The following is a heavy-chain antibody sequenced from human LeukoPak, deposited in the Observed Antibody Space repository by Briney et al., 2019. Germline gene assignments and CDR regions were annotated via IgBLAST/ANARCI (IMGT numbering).Heavy chain of an antibody. CDR3: ARGHGDYDY. V-gene: IGHV3-7*01. J-gene: IGHJ4*02. CDR1: GLTFSSYW. Sequence: PGGSLRLSCAASGLTFSSYWMSWVRQAPGKGPEWVANIKQDGSEKYYVDSVKGRFTISRDNAKNSLYLQMNSLRAEDTAVYYCARGHGDYDYWGQGTLVTVSS. D-gene: IGHD4-17*01. CDR2: IKQDGSEK.